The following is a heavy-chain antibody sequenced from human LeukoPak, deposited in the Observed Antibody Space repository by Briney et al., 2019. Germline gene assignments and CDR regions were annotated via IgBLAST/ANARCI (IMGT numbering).Heavy chain of an antibody. J-gene: IGHJ5*02. CDR1: GFTVSSNY. D-gene: IGHD3-10*01. CDR3: ARESRFGESLAPNWFDP. CDR2: IKQDGSEK. Sequence: GGSLRLSCAASGFTVSSNYMSWVRQAPGKGLEWVANIKQDGSEKYYVDSVKGRFTISRDNAKNSLYLQMNSLRAEDTAVYYCARESRFGESLAPNWFDPWGQGTLVTVSS. V-gene: IGHV3-7*01.